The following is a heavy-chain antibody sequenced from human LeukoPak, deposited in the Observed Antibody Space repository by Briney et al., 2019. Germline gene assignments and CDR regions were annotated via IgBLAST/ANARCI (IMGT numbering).Heavy chain of an antibody. J-gene: IGHJ5*02. CDR1: GFAFSSYT. CDR2: IYSGGST. Sequence: GGSLRLSCVASGFAFSSYTIYWVRQAPGKGLEWVSAIYSGGSTYYADSVKGRFTVSRDDSENTLYLQMNSLRAEDTAVYYCAKETLRFGELVQDFAWGQGTLVTVSS. CDR3: AKETLRFGELVQDFA. D-gene: IGHD3-10*01. V-gene: IGHV3-53*01.